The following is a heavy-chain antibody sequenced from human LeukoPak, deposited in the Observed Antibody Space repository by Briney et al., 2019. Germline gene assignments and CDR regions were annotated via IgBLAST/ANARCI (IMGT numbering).Heavy chain of an antibody. Sequence: GGSLRLSCTASGFTFGDYSMSWFRQAPGKGLEWVGFIRSKAYGGTTEYAASVKGRFTISRDDSKSIAYLQMNSLKTEDTAVYSCTRGYQLLYFVTAFDIWGQGTMVTVSS. CDR2: IRSKAYGGTT. D-gene: IGHD2-2*02. J-gene: IGHJ3*02. CDR1: GFTFGDYS. V-gene: IGHV3-49*03. CDR3: TRGYQLLYFVTAFDI.